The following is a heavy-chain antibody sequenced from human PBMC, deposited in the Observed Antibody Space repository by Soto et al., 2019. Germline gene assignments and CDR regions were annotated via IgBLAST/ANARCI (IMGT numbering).Heavy chain of an antibody. D-gene: IGHD3-3*01. CDR3: AKDRGRNYDFWSGGDYYGMDV. Sequence: LRLSCAASGFTFSSYAMSWVRQAPGKGLEWVSAISGSGGSTYYADSVKGRFTTSRDNSKNTLYLQMNSLRAEDTAVYYCAKDRGRNYDFWSGGDYYGMDVWGQGTTVTVSS. CDR2: ISGSGGST. J-gene: IGHJ6*02. CDR1: GFTFSSYA. V-gene: IGHV3-23*01.